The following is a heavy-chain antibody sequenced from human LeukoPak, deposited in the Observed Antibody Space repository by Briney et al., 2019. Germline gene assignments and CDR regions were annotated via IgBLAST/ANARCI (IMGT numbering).Heavy chain of an antibody. V-gene: IGHV3-7*05. CDR2: IKQDGSEK. Sequence: GGSLRLSCAASGFTFSSYWMSWVRQAPGKGLEWVANIKQDGSEKYYVDSVKGRFTISRDNAKNSVFLQMSTLRAEDTAVYYCARGHYGLDVWGQGTTAIVSS. CDR3: ARGHYGLDV. CDR1: GFTFSSYW. J-gene: IGHJ6*02.